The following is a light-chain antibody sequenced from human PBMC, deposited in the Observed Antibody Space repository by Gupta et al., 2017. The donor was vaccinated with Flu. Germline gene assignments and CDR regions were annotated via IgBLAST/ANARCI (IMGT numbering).Light chain of an antibody. Sequence: DIVMTQSPDSLAVSLGERATINCKSSQSVLYSSNNKNYLAWYQQKPGQPPKLLIYWASTRESGVPDRFSGSGSGTDFTLTISSLQAEDVAVYYCRQAYSSGRFGQGTKQEIQ. J-gene: IGKJ1*01. V-gene: IGKV4-1*01. CDR3: RQAYSSGR. CDR2: WAS. CDR1: QSVLYSSNNKNY.